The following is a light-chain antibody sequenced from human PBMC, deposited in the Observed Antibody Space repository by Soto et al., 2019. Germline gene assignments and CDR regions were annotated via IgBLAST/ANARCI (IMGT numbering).Light chain of an antibody. J-gene: IGLJ3*02. CDR1: SGSIASNY. CDR2: EDN. Sequence: NFMLTQPHSVSESPGKTVTISCTRSSGSIASNYVQWYQQRPGSSPTTVIYEDNQRPSGVPDRFSGSIDSSSNSASLTISGLKPEDEADYYCQSYDSSNQGVFGGGTKVTVL. V-gene: IGLV6-57*01. CDR3: QSYDSSNQGV.